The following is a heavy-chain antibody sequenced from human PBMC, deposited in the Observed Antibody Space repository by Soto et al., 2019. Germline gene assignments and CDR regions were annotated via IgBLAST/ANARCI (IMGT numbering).Heavy chain of an antibody. Sequence: ASVKVSCKASGYTFTSYFISWVRQAPGQGLEWMGWISAYNGNTNYVQKLQGRVTMTTDTSTSTAYMELRSLRSDDTAVYYCARVRWTVAGPGHFDYWGQGTLVTVSS. CDR2: ISAYNGNT. V-gene: IGHV1-18*01. CDR1: GYTFTSYF. D-gene: IGHD6-19*01. CDR3: ARVRWTVAGPGHFDY. J-gene: IGHJ4*02.